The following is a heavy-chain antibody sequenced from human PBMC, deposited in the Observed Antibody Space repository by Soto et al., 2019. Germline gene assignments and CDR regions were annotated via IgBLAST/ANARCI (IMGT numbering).Heavy chain of an antibody. CDR2: IYYSGST. CDR3: ARPVWSGYYYYFDY. D-gene: IGHD3-3*01. V-gene: IGHV4-39*01. CDR1: GGSISSSSYY. J-gene: IGHJ4*02. Sequence: SETLSLTCTVSGGSISSSSYYWGWIRQPPGKGLEWIGSIYYSGSTYYNPSLKSRVTISVDTSKNQFSLKLSSVTAADTSVYYCARPVWSGYYYYFDYWGQGTLVTVS.